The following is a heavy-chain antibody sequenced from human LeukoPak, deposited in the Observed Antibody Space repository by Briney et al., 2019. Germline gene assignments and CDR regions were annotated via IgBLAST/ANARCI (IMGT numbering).Heavy chain of an antibody. CDR2: ISSSSSYI. Sequence: TGGPLRLSCAASGFTFSSYSMNWVRQAPGKGLEWVSSISSSSSYIYYADSVKGRFTISRDNAKNSLYLQMNSLRAEDTAVYYCARVHVVVPAAIIGDVDYWGQGTLVTVSS. CDR1: GFTFSSYS. J-gene: IGHJ4*02. CDR3: ARVHVVVPAAIIGDVDY. D-gene: IGHD2-2*02. V-gene: IGHV3-21*01.